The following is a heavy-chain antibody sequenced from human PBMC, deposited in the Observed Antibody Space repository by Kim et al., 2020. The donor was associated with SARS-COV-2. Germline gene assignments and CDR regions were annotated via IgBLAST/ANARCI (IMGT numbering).Heavy chain of an antibody. J-gene: IGHJ2*01. V-gene: IGHV1-18*01. CDR1: GYTFTSYG. D-gene: IGHD2-2*02. Sequence: ASVKVSCKASGYTFTSYGISWVRQAPGQGLEWMGWISAYNGNTNYAQKLQGRVTMTTDTSTSTAYMELRSLRSDDTAVYYCARESYCSSTSCYTYWYFDLWGRGTLVTVSS. CDR2: ISAYNGNT. CDR3: ARESYCSSTSCYTYWYFDL.